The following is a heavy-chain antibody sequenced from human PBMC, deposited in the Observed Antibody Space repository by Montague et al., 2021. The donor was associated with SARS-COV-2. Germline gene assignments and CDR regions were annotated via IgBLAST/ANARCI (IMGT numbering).Heavy chain of an antibody. CDR3: ARGHQGTTMIVVVMVGEQYYFDX. V-gene: IGHV4-34*01. J-gene: IGHJ4*02. D-gene: IGHD3-22*01. CDR2: INHRGST. CDR1: GESFSGYY. Sequence: SETLSLTCAVYGESFSGYYWTWIRQPPGKGLEWIGDINHRGSTKYNPSLKSRVTISVDTSKNQFSLRLSSVTAADTAVYYCARGHQGTTMIVVVMVGEQYYFDXWGQGTLVTVFS.